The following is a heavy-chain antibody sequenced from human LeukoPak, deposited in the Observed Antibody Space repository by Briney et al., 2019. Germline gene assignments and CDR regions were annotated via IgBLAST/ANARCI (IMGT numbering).Heavy chain of an antibody. Sequence: ASVKVSCKASGYTFTSYGISWVRQAPGQGLEWMGWISAYNGNTNYAQKLQGRVTMTTDTSTSTAYMELRSLRSDDTAVYYCARGGNHYYDSSGYYYDAFDIWGQGTMVTVSS. CDR2: ISAYNGNT. J-gene: IGHJ3*02. V-gene: IGHV1-18*01. D-gene: IGHD3-22*01. CDR1: GYTFTSYG. CDR3: ARGGNHYYDSSGYYYDAFDI.